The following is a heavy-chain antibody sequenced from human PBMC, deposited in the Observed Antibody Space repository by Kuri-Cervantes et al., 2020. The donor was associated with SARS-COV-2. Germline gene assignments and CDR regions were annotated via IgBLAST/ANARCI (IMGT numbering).Heavy chain of an antibody. J-gene: IGHJ6*02. V-gene: IGHV3-15*07. Sequence: GESLKISCAASGFTFSNAWMNWVRQAPGKGLEWVGRIKSKTDGGTTDYAAPVKGRFTISRDDSKNTLYLQMNSLRAEDTAVYYCAKGIAAASYYYYGMDVWGQGTTVTVSS. CDR2: IKSKTDGGTT. D-gene: IGHD6-13*01. CDR1: GFTFSNAW. CDR3: AKGIAAASYYYYGMDV.